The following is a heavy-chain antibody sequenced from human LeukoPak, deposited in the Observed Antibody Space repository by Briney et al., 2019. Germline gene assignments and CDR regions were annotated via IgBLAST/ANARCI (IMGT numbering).Heavy chain of an antibody. J-gene: IGHJ4*02. CDR1: GASISSTSYC. Sequence: SETLSLTCTVSGASISSTSYCWGWIRQPAGKGLEWIGEINHSGSTNYNPSLKSRVTISVDTSKNQFSLKLSSVTAADTAVYYCARGAAAAGMDYWGQGTLVTVSS. D-gene: IGHD6-13*01. CDR3: ARGAAAAGMDY. V-gene: IGHV4-61*05. CDR2: INHSGST.